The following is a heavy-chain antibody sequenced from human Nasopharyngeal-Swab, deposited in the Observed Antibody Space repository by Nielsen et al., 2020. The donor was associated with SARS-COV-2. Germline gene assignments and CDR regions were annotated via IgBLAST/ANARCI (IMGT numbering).Heavy chain of an antibody. D-gene: IGHD3-22*01. CDR3: ARDDSSGYYGY. V-gene: IGHV3-11*01. CDR1: GFTFSDYY. Sequence: GGSLRLSCAASGFTFSDYYMSWICQAPGKGLEGVSYISGSGSTIYYADSVKGRFTMSRDNAKNSVYLQMNSLRAEDTAVYYCARDDSSGYYGYWGQGTLVTVSS. J-gene: IGHJ4*02. CDR2: ISGSGSTI.